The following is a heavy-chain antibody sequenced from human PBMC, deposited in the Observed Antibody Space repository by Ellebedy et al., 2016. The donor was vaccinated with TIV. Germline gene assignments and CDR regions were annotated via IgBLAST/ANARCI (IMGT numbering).Heavy chain of an antibody. Sequence: GESLKISXAASGFTFSSYAMHWVRQAPGKGLEWVAVISYDGSNKYYADSVKGRFTISRDNSKNTLYLQMNSLRAEDTAVYYCAIRGTYSSSSRFDYWGQGTLVTVSS. V-gene: IGHV3-30-3*01. J-gene: IGHJ4*02. CDR2: ISYDGSNK. D-gene: IGHD6-6*01. CDR3: AIRGTYSSSSRFDY. CDR1: GFTFSSYA.